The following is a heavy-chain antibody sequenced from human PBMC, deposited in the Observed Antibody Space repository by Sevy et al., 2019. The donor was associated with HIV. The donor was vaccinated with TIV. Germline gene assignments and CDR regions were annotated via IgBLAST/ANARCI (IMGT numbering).Heavy chain of an antibody. Sequence: GGSLRLSCTASGFTFGDYAMSWVRQAPGKGLEWVGFIRSKAYGGTTEYAASVKGRFTISRDDSKSNAYLQMNSLKTEDTAVYYCTRATYYYDSSGYYYSGYWGQGTLVTVSS. CDR3: TRATYYYDSSGYYYSGY. V-gene: IGHV3-49*04. CDR2: IRSKAYGGTT. CDR1: GFTFGDYA. J-gene: IGHJ4*02. D-gene: IGHD3-22*01.